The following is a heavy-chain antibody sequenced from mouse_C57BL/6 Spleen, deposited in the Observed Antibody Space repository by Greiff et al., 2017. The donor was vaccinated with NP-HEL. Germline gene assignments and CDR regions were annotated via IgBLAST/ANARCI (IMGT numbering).Heavy chain of an antibody. Sequence: DVMLVESGGGLLQPGGSMKLSCVASGFTFSNYWMNWVRQSPEKGLEWVAQIRLKSDNYATHYAESVKGRFTISRDDSKSSVYLQMNNLRAEDTGIYYCTGQSYDYDEGTRVDYWGQGTTLTVSS. J-gene: IGHJ2*01. CDR1: GFTFSNYW. CDR2: IRLKSDNYAT. V-gene: IGHV6-3*01. D-gene: IGHD2-4*01. CDR3: TGQSYDYDEGTRVDY.